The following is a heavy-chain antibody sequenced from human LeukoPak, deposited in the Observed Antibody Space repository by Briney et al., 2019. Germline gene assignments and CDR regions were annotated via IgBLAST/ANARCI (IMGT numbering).Heavy chain of an antibody. CDR3: ATDRAYFDY. CDR1: GFTFSSYW. J-gene: IGHJ4*02. CDR2: IKQDGSEK. Sequence: GGSLRLSCAASGFTFSSYWMSWVRQAPGKGLEWVANIKQDGSEKNYVNSVKGRFTISRDNAKNSLYLQMSSLRVEDTAVYYCATDRAYFDYWGQGTLVTVSS. V-gene: IGHV3-7*01. D-gene: IGHD3-10*01.